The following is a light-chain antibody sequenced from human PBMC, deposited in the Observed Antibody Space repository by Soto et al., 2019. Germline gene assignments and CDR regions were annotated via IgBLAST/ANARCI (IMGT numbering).Light chain of an antibody. Sequence: QLVLPQSPSASASLGASVKLTCTLSSGHSNYAIAWHQQQSEKGPRYLMKLNSDGSHSKGDGIPDRFSGSSSGAERYLTNSGLQSGDEADYFCQTWGSGIVVFGGGTKLTVL. CDR3: QTWGSGIVV. CDR1: SGHSNYA. J-gene: IGLJ2*01. V-gene: IGLV4-69*01. CDR2: LNSDGSH.